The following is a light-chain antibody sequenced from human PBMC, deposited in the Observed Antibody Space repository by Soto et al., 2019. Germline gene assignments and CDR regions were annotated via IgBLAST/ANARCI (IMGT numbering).Light chain of an antibody. CDR1: SFDIGKNY. CDR2: DTE. CDR3: GTWDRSLTYYL. Sequence: QSVLTQPPSVSAAPGQKVIITCSGSSFDIGKNYVSWYQHLPGTAPKLLIYDTEKRLAGVPDRFSASKSGTSATLAISGLRTGDEANYFCGTWDRSLTYYLFGTGTKVTVL. V-gene: IGLV1-51*01. J-gene: IGLJ1*01.